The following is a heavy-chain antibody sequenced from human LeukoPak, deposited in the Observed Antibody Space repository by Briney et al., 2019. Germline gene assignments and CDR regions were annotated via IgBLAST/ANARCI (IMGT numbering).Heavy chain of an antibody. V-gene: IGHV4-4*02. CDR3: TRESGAFSPFGF. CDR1: GGSITTTNW. J-gene: IGHJ4*02. D-gene: IGHD1-26*01. CDR2: VHLNGAT. Sequence: PSGTLSLTCAVSGGSITTTNWWSWVRQPPGKGLEWIGEVHLNGATNYNPSLESQFSMSIDKSNNHLSLEVTSVTAADTAMYYCTRESGAFSPFGFWGQGTLVTVSS.